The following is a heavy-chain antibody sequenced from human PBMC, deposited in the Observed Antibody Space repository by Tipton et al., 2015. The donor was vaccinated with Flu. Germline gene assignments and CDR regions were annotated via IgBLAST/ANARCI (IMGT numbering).Heavy chain of an antibody. CDR1: GGSISSYY. Sequence: GLVKPSETLSLTCTVSGGSISSYYWSWIRQPPGKGLEWIGYIYYSGSTNYNPSLKSRVTISVDTSKNQFSLKLSSVTAADTAVYYCARLRGYCSGGSCYLPDYWGQGTLVTVSS. D-gene: IGHD2-15*01. CDR2: IYYSGST. CDR3: ARLRGYCSGGSCYLPDY. J-gene: IGHJ4*02. V-gene: IGHV4-59*08.